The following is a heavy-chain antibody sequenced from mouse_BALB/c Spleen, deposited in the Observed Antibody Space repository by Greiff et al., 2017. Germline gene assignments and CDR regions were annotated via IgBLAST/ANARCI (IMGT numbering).Heavy chain of an antibody. CDR3: ARVSYYNYFDY. V-gene: IGHV2-6-7*01. D-gene: IGHD2-12*01. J-gene: IGHJ2*01. CDR2: IWGDGST. Sequence: VQVVESGPGLVAPSQSLSITCTVSGFSLTGYGVNWVRQPPGKGLEWLGMIWGDGSTDYNSALKSRLSISKDNSKSHVFLKMNSLQTDDTARYYCARVSYYNYFDYWGQGTTLTVSS. CDR1: GFSLTGYG.